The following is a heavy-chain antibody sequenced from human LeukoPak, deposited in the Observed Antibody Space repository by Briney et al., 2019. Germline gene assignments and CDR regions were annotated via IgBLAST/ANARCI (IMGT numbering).Heavy chain of an antibody. V-gene: IGHV4-34*01. CDR2: INHTGST. CDR1: GGSFSGYY. D-gene: IGHD6-19*01. Sequence: SETLSLTCAVYGGSFSGYYWRWSWIRQPPGKGLEWIGEINHTGSTNYNPSLESRVTISVDTSKNQFSLRLSSVTAADTAVYYCASDTVAGTGWGQGTLVTVSS. J-gene: IGHJ4*02. CDR3: ASDTVAGTG.